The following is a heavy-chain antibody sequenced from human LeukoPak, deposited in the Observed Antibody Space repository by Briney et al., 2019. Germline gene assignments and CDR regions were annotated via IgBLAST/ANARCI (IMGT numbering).Heavy chain of an antibody. CDR3: GRAFPPLRTSSAGDL. CDR1: GFSFSDYD. V-gene: IGHV3-21*01. CDR2: ISGRSSHI. D-gene: IGHD3-16*01. Sequence: PGGPLRLSCSASGFSFSDYDMNWVRQAPGKGLEWVSAISGRSSHIYYGESVKGRFTISRDNAKNSLYLQMDSLGVEDTAVYYCGRAFPPLRTSSAGDLWGQGTLVIVSS. J-gene: IGHJ1*01.